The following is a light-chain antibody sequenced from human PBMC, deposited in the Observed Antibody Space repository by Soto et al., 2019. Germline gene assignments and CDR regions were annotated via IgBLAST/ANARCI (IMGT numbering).Light chain of an antibody. Sequence: EVVFTQSPCTLSLSPGERATLSCRASQRLSSNYLAWFQQKPGQAPRLLIYGASSRATGIPDRFSGSGSGTDFTLTIPRLEPEDFAVYYCLQYGSSVWTFGQGTKVDIK. J-gene: IGKJ1*01. CDR3: LQYGSSVWT. CDR2: GAS. V-gene: IGKV3-20*01. CDR1: QRLSSNY.